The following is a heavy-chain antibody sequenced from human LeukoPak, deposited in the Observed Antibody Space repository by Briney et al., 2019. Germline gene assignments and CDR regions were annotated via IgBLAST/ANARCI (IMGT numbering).Heavy chain of an antibody. Sequence: SEILSLTCTVSGGSISSYYWSWIRQTAGKGLEWIGRIYTSGSTNYNPSLKSRVTMSVDTSKNQFSLKLSSVTAAHTAVYYCARGRYCSADICSGGDAFDIWGQGTMVSVSS. D-gene: IGHD2-15*01. V-gene: IGHV4-4*07. CDR1: GGSISSYY. J-gene: IGHJ3*02. CDR2: IYTSGST. CDR3: ARGRYCSADICSGGDAFDI.